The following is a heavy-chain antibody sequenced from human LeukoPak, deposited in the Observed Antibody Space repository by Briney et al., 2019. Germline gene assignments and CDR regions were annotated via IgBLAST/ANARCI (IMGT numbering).Heavy chain of an antibody. Sequence: VASVKVSCKTSGYTFSTHGISWVRQAPGQGLEWMGWITTYNGNTKYAQRVQGRVTMTADTSTSTAYMELRRLTSDDTAVYYCARGQGSCSSTSCFRTGNFDYWGQGTQVIVSS. J-gene: IGHJ4*02. CDR3: ARGQGSCSSTSCFRTGNFDY. D-gene: IGHD2-2*01. CDR2: ITTYNGNT. V-gene: IGHV1-18*01. CDR1: GYTFSTHG.